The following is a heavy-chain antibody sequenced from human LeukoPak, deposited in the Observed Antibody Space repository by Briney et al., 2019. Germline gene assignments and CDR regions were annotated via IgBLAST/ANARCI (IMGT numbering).Heavy chain of an antibody. Sequence: GGSLRLSCAASGFTFSYYAMHWVRQAPGKGLEWVSIISYDGSNTFYADSVKGRFTISRDNSRNTLYLQMNSLRAEDTAVYYCAKDSYYYASGSYPTFDYWGQGALVTVSS. CDR2: ISYDGSNT. CDR3: AKDSYYYASGSYPTFDY. D-gene: IGHD3-10*01. J-gene: IGHJ4*02. V-gene: IGHV3-30*18. CDR1: GFTFSYYA.